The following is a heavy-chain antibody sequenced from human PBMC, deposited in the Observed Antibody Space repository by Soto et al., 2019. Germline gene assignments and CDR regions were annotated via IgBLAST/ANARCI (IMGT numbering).Heavy chain of an antibody. CDR2: ISHDENYK. CDR1: GFTFNTYG. CDR3: AKIGCRGSGCPEGYFDL. V-gene: IGHV3-30*18. Sequence: QVLLMESGGGVVQPGRSLRLSCAASGFTFNTYGMHWVRQGPGKGLELIAVISHDENYKDFADSVKGRFTISRDNSKNTLYLQMNSLRVDDTAVYYCAKIGCRGSGCPEGYFDLWGRGTLVSVSA. D-gene: IGHD6-19*01. J-gene: IGHJ2*01.